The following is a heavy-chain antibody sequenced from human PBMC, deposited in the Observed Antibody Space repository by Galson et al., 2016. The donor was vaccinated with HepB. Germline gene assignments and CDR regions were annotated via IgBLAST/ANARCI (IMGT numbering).Heavy chain of an antibody. CDR1: GGTFSSYP. CDR3: AREFTFGGVIVTGFDV. J-gene: IGHJ3*01. D-gene: IGHD3-16*02. CDR2: FAPIFGTP. Sequence: SVKVSCKAFGGTFSSYPISWVRQAPGQGLEWMGSFAPIFGTPNYAQRLQGRVTIMLDESTSTAYMELSSLRSEDTAVYYCAREFTFGGVIVTGFDVWGQGTMVTVSA. V-gene: IGHV1-69*13.